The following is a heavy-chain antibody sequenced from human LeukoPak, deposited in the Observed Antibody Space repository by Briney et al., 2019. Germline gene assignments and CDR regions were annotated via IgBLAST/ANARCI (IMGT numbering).Heavy chain of an antibody. J-gene: IGHJ4*02. CDR3: TSITPAGYLDY. CDR1: GFPFSNAW. D-gene: IGHD6-13*01. Sequence: GGSLRLSCAASGFPFSNAWMSWVRQAPGKGLEWVGRIKSKTDGGTTDYAAPVKGRFTISRDDSKNTLYLQMNSLKTEDTAVYFCTSITPAGYLDYWGQGTLVTVSS. V-gene: IGHV3-15*01. CDR2: IKSKTDGGTT.